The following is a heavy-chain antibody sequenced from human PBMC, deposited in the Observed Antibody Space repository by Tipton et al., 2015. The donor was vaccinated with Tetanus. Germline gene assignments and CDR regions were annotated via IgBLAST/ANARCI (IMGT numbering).Heavy chain of an antibody. CDR3: ARGPPSEMATMKYFQH. D-gene: IGHD5-24*01. Sequence: TLSLICAVYGGSFSGYYWSWIRQPPGKGLEWIGEINHSGSTNYNPSLKSRVTISVDTSKNQFSLKLSSVTAADTAVYYCARGPPSEMATMKYFQHWGQGTLVTVSS. CDR2: INHSGST. J-gene: IGHJ1*01. CDR1: GGSFSGYY. V-gene: IGHV4-34*01.